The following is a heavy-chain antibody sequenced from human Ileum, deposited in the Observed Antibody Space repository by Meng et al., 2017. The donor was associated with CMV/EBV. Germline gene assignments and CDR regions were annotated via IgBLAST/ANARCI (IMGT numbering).Heavy chain of an antibody. J-gene: IGHJ4*02. D-gene: IGHD2-2*01. CDR2: INEDGSEK. Sequence: GGSLRLSCAASRFTFSNYWVRWVRRAPGQGLEWVASINEDGSEKYYVDSVKGRFTISRDNSKNTLYLQMNSLRAEDTAVYYCAKTFYYCIYTSCYDYWGQGTLVTVSS. CDR1: RFTFSNYW. V-gene: IGHV3-7*03. CDR3: AKTFYYCIYTSCYDY.